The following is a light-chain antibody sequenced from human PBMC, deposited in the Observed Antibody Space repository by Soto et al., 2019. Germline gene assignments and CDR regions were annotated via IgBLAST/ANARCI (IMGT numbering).Light chain of an antibody. Sequence: AIQLTQSPSSLSASVRDRVTITCRASQGISSALAWYQQKPGKAPKLLIYGASNLKSGVPSRFSGSGSGTDFTLTIGSLQPEDFATYYCQQFNGYPLTFGGGTKVEIE. CDR1: QGISSA. CDR2: GAS. V-gene: IGKV1-13*02. CDR3: QQFNGYPLT. J-gene: IGKJ4*01.